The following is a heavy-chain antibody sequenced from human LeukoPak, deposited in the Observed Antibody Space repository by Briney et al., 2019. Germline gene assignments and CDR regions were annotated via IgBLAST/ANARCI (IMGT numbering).Heavy chain of an antibody. D-gene: IGHD6-19*01. CDR1: GYSFTNFD. CDR3: ARGPQWRGDYYYMDV. CDR2: MNPNSGNK. V-gene: IGHV1-8*01. J-gene: IGHJ6*03. Sequence: ASVKVSCKASGYSFTNFDVNWVRQATGQGLEWMGWMNPNSGNKGYAQKFQGRVTMTMNTSITTAYMELSSLRSEDTAVYYCARGPQWRGDYYYMDVWGRGTTVTVPS.